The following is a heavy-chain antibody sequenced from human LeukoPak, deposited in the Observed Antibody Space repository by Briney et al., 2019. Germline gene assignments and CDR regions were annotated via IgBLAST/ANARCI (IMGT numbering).Heavy chain of an antibody. CDR3: ARATSKSYYYYYMDV. CDR1: GGTFSSYA. J-gene: IGHJ6*03. Sequence: GASVKVSCKASGGTFSSYAISWARQAPGQGLEWMGRIIPIFGTANYAQKFQGRVTITADESTSTAYMELGSLRSEDTAVYYCARATSKSYYYYYMDVWGKGTTVTVSS. CDR2: IIPIFGTA. V-gene: IGHV1-69*13. D-gene: IGHD3-16*01.